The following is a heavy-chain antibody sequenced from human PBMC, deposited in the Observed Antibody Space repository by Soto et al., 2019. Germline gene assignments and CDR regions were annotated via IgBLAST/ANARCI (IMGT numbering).Heavy chain of an antibody. CDR3: ARASSGWYKDAFDI. CDR2: ISYDGSNK. D-gene: IGHD6-19*01. Sequence: GGSLRLSCAASGFTFRSYAMHWVRQAPGKGLEWVAVISYDGSNKYYADSVKGRFTISRDNSNNTLYLQMNSLSAEDTAVYYCARASSGWYKDAFDIWGQGTMVTVSS. J-gene: IGHJ3*02. V-gene: IGHV3-30-3*01. CDR1: GFTFRSYA.